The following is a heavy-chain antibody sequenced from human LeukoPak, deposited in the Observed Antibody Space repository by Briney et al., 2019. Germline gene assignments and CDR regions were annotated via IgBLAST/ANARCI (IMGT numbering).Heavy chain of an antibody. CDR3: ARVYDSSGYYYFDY. D-gene: IGHD3-22*01. Sequence: PSETLSLTCTVSGGSISNYYWGWIRQPPGKGLEGMGSIYYSGSTFYNPSLKSRVTISVDTSKNQFSLKLSSATAADTAVYYCARVYDSSGYYYFDYWGQGTLVTVSS. CDR1: GGSISNYY. J-gene: IGHJ4*02. V-gene: IGHV4-39*01. CDR2: IYYSGST.